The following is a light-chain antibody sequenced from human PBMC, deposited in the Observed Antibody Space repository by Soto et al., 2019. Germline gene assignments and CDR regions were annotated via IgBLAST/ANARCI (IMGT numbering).Light chain of an antibody. V-gene: IGKV2-30*01. CDR3: MQDKLWPLIT. J-gene: IGKJ5*01. CDR1: QILVYSDGNTY. Sequence: DVVMTQSPLSLPVTLGQPASISCRSSQILVYSDGNTYLNWFQQRPGQSPRRLIYKVSNRDSGVPDRISGSGSGTDFTLKISSVEAEDDGVYYCMQDKLWPLITFGQGTRLEIK. CDR2: KVS.